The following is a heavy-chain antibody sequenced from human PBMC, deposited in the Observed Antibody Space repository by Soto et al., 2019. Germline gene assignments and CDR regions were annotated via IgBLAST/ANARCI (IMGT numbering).Heavy chain of an antibody. CDR2: INPSGGNT. V-gene: IGHV1-46*01. CDR3: ARDTSESGSGIFDD. J-gene: IGHJ4*02. Sequence: ASVKVSCKASGYAFTQYYIHWARQAPGQGLEWMGIINPSGGNTNYAQKFQGRVTMTRDTSTSTVHMELSSLRSEDTAVYYCARDTSESGSGIFDDWGQGTLVTVSS. CDR1: GYAFTQYY. D-gene: IGHD3-10*01.